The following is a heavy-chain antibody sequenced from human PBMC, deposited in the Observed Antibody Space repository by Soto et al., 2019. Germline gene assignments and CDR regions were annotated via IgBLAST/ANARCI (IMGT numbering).Heavy chain of an antibody. D-gene: IGHD4-17*01. CDR1: GATFRRYA. Sequence: VQLVQSGAEVKKPGSSVKVSCRASGATFRRYAFTWVRQAPGQGLEWRGGISPIFGSTIYARQFQGRVTITADDSASTAYMELNSLSSEDTAVYYCAGDYGVYDWYGMDVWGQGTTVTVSS. CDR3: AGDYGVYDWYGMDV. CDR2: ISPIFGST. J-gene: IGHJ6*02. V-gene: IGHV1-69*01.